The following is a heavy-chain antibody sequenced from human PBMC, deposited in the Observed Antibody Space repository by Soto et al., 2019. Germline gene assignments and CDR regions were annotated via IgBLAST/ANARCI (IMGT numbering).Heavy chain of an antibody. J-gene: IGHJ2*01. CDR3: ARGGSLYWYFDL. CDR2: ISAKHGNT. Sequence: ASVKVSCKASGYSFASYGINWVRQAPGQGLEWMGWISAKHGNTHYAQKLQGRVTMTTDTSASTAYMELSSLRSEDTAVYYCARGGSLYWYFDLWGRGTLVTVSS. CDR1: GYSFASYG. D-gene: IGHD1-26*01. V-gene: IGHV1-18*01.